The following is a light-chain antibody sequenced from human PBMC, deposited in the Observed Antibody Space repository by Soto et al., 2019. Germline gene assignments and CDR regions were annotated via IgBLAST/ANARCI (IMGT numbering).Light chain of an antibody. J-gene: IGKJ5*01. V-gene: IGKV2-30*02. CDR1: QSLVPSDGIAY. CDR3: MQGTHWPIT. Sequence: VMTHSPLSLAVTIGQQACISCRSHQSLVPSDGIAYVSCVQQRPGRSPRRLIYKFYNRGSGVSARFRGSGSGTDFALTMSRVDAEEVGVYYCMQGTHWPITFCHWGRLENK. CDR2: KFY.